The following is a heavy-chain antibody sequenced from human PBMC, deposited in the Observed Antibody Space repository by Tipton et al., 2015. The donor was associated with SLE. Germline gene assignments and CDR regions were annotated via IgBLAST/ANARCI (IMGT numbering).Heavy chain of an antibody. V-gene: IGHV4-38-2*01. D-gene: IGHD3-22*01. CDR1: GYSISSGYY. J-gene: IGHJ3*02. CDR2: IYHSGST. CDR3: AKVEYYEHAFDI. Sequence: TLSLTCAVSGYSISSGYYWGWIRQPPGKGLEWIGSIYHSGSTNYNPSLKSRVTISVDTSKNQFSLKLSSVTAADTAVYYCAKVEYYEHAFDIWGQGTMVTVSS.